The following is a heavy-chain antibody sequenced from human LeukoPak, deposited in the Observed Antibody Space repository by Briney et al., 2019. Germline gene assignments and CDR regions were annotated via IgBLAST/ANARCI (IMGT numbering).Heavy chain of an antibody. D-gene: IGHD3-22*01. CDR3: ARVDSSGYYDY. V-gene: IGHV4-59*01. CDR1: GGSISSYY. J-gene: IGHJ4*02. CDR2: IYYSGST. Sequence: SETLSLTCTVSGGSISSYYWSWIRQPPRKGLEWIGYIYYSGSTNYNPSLKSRVTISVDTSKNQFSLKLSSVTAADTAVYYCARVDSSGYYDYWGQGTLVTVSS.